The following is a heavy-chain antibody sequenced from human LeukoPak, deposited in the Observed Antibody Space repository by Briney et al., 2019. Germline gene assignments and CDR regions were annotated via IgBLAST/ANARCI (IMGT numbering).Heavy chain of an antibody. CDR2: IKSGGYT. V-gene: IGHV3-23*01. CDR3: ARDPNGDYIGAFDFQR. Sequence: GGSLRLSCAASGFAFSSYAMSWVRQAPGKGLQWVSAIKSGGYTYYADSVQGRFTMSRDNSKNTLFLQMNSLRAEDTAVYYCARDPNGDYIGAFDFQRWGQGTQVTVSS. J-gene: IGHJ1*01. CDR1: GFAFSSYA. D-gene: IGHD4-17*01.